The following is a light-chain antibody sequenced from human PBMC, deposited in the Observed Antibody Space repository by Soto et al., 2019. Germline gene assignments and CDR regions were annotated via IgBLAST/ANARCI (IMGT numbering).Light chain of an antibody. Sequence: EIVLTQSPATLSLSPGERATLSCRASQSVSSYLGWYQQKPGQAPRLLIYDASNRATGIPGRFSGSGSGTDFTLTISSLEPEDVAVYYCQHRSNWPRTFGQGTKVEIK. CDR3: QHRSNWPRT. CDR1: QSVSSY. CDR2: DAS. V-gene: IGKV3-11*01. J-gene: IGKJ1*01.